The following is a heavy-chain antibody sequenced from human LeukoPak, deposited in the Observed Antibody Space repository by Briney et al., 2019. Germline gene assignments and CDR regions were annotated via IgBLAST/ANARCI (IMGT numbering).Heavy chain of an antibody. Sequence: LEWXGIIYPGDSDTRYSPSFQGQVTISADKSISTAYLQWSSLKASDTAMYYCARVPIAVAANDYWGQGTLVTVSS. J-gene: IGHJ4*02. D-gene: IGHD6-19*01. CDR2: IYPGDSDT. CDR3: ARVPIAVAANDY. V-gene: IGHV5-51*01.